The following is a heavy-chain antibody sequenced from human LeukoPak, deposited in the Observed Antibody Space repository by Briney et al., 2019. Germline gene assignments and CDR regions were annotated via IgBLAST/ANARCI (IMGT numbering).Heavy chain of an antibody. J-gene: IGHJ4*02. Sequence: GGTLRLSCAASGFTFSSYAMSWVRQAPGKGLEWVSAISGSGGSTYYADSVKGRFTISRDNSKNTLYLQMNSLRAEDTAVYYCAKVGSSRVRFPYFDYWGQGTLVTVSS. D-gene: IGHD6-6*01. V-gene: IGHV3-23*01. CDR2: ISGSGGST. CDR1: GFTFSSYA. CDR3: AKVGSSRVRFPYFDY.